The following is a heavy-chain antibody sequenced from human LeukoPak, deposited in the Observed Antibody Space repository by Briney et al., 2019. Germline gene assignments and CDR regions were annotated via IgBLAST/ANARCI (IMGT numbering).Heavy chain of an antibody. V-gene: IGHV3-23*01. CDR3: AKFRGYSYGPIGY. CDR1: GFTFSTYV. J-gene: IGHJ4*02. D-gene: IGHD5-18*01. Sequence: HPGGTLRLSCPASGFTFSTYVMTWVRQAPGKGLEWVSDISASGGSTYYADSVKGRFTISRDNSKNTLYLQMNSLRAEDTAVYYCAKFRGYSYGPIGYWGQGTLVTVSS. CDR2: ISASGGST.